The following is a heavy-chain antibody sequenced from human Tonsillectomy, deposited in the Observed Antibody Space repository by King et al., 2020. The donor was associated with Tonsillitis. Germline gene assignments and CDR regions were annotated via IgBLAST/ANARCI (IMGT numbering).Heavy chain of an antibody. CDR1: GYTFINYY. Sequence: QLVQSGAEVKKPGASVKVSCKASGYTFINYYMHWVRQAPGQGLEWLGIINPSGGSTSYEQKFQGRVTVTRDTSTSTVYMELSSLRSEDTAVYYCARSLVGVDDTFDIWGQGTMVTVSS. D-gene: IGHD1-26*01. V-gene: IGHV1-46*03. J-gene: IGHJ3*02. CDR3: ARSLVGVDDTFDI. CDR2: INPSGGST.